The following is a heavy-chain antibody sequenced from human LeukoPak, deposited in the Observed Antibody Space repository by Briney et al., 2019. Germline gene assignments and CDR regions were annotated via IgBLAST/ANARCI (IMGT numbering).Heavy chain of an antibody. J-gene: IGHJ3*02. Sequence: PGGSLRLSCAASGFTFSSYGMHWVRQAPGKGLEWVANIKQDGSEKYYVDSVKGRFTISRDNAKNSLYLQMNSLRAEDTAVYYCARDFPNDIWGQGTMVTVSS. V-gene: IGHV3-7*04. CDR2: IKQDGSEK. CDR1: GFTFSSYG. CDR3: ARDFPNDI.